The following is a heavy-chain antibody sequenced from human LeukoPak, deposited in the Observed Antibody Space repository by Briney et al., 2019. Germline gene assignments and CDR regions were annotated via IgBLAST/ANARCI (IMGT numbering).Heavy chain of an antibody. D-gene: IGHD3-10*01. CDR2: INHSGST. V-gene: IGHV4-34*01. J-gene: IGHJ5*02. CDR3: ARGPASGSNFAWFDP. CDR1: GGSLSHYY. Sequence: PSETLSLTCAVYGGSLSHYYWSWIRQPPGKGLEWIGEINHSGSTNYNPSLKSRVTISVDMSKNQFSLELTSVTAADTAVCYCARGPASGSNFAWFDPWGQGTLVTVSS.